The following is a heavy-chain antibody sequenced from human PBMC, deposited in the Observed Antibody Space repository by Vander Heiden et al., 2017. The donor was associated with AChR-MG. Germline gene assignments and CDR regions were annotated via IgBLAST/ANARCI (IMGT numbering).Heavy chain of an antibody. CDR2: ISWNSGSI. D-gene: IGHD3-10*01. V-gene: IGHV3-9*01. CDR3: AKDMEELLSYGMDV. Sequence: EVQLVESGGGLVQPGRSLRLSCAASGFTFDDYARHWVRQAPGKGLEWVSGISWNSGSIGYADSVKGRFTISRDNAKNSLYLQMNSLRAEDTALYYCAKDMEELLSYGMDVWGQGTTVTVSS. CDR1: GFTFDDYA. J-gene: IGHJ6*02.